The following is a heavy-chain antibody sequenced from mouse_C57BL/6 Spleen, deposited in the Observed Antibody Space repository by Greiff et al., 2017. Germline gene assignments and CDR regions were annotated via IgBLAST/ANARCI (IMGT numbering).Heavy chain of an antibody. D-gene: IGHD4-1*01. CDR3: ARTAQLTGTSYFDY. V-gene: IGHV14-3*01. CDR2: IDPAHGNT. Sequence: EVQLQQSVAELVRPGASVKLSCTASGFNFKNTYMHWVKQRPEQGLEWIGRIDPAHGNTSYAPKFQGKATITADTTSNTAYLQLSSQTSEDTAIYYCARTAQLTGTSYFDYWGQGTTLTGSS. CDR1: GFNFKNTY. J-gene: IGHJ2*01.